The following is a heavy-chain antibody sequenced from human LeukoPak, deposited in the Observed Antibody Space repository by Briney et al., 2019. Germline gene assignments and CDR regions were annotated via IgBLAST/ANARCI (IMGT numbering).Heavy chain of an antibody. CDR2: FDPEDGET. J-gene: IGHJ4*02. CDR3: ATVSMGDSSGYPYYFDY. Sequence: ASVKVSGKVSGYTLTELSMHWVRQAPGKGLEWMGGFDPEDGETIYAQKFQGRVTMTEDTSTDTAYMELSSLRSEDTAVYYCATVSMGDSSGYPYYFDYWGQGTLVTVSS. V-gene: IGHV1-24*01. CDR1: GYTLTELS. D-gene: IGHD3-22*01.